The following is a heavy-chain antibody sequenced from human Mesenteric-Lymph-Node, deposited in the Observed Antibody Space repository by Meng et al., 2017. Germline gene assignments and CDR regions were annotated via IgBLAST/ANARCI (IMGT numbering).Heavy chain of an antibody. V-gene: IGHV4-4*02. CDR2: IYHSGST. J-gene: IGHJ4*02. CDR1: GGSISSSNW. D-gene: IGHD3-16*02. CDR3: ARDVLRLGELSSY. Sequence: SCAVSGGSISSSNWWSWVRQPPGKGLEWIGEIYHSGSTNYNPSLKSRVTISVDKSKNQFSLKLSCVTAADTAVYYCARDVLRLGELSSYWGQGTLVTVSS.